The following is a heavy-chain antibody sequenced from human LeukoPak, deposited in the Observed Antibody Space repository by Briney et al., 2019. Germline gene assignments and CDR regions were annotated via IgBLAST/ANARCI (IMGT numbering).Heavy chain of an antibody. CDR3: ARDPYDSSGYSGAY. D-gene: IGHD3-22*01. V-gene: IGHV4-4*02. Sequence: SGTLSLTCAVSGGSISSSNWWSWVRQPPGEGLEWIGEIYHSGSTNYNPSLKSRVTISVDKSKNQFSLKLSSVTAADTAVYYCARDPYDSSGYSGAYWGQGTLVTVSS. J-gene: IGHJ4*02. CDR2: IYHSGST. CDR1: GGSISSSNW.